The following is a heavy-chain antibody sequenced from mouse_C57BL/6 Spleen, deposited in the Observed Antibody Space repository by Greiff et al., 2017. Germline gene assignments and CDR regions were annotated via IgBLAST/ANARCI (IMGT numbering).Heavy chain of an antibody. Sequence: EVQVVESGGGLVKPGGSLKLSCAASGFTFSDYGMHWVRQAPEKGLEWVAYISSGSSTIYYADTVKGRFTISRDNAKNTLFLQMTSLRSEDTAMYYCARSNTTVVAPCYAMDYWGQGTSVTVSS. D-gene: IGHD1-1*01. V-gene: IGHV5-17*01. CDR3: ARSNTTVVAPCYAMDY. CDR1: GFTFSDYG. CDR2: ISSGSSTI. J-gene: IGHJ4*01.